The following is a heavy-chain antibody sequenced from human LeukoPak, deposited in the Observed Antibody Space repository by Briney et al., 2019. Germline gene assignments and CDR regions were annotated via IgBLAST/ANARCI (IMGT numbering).Heavy chain of an antibody. J-gene: IGHJ4*02. CDR2: INSDGSST. Sequence: GGSLRLSCAASGFTFSSYWMHWVRQAPGKGLVWVSRINSDGSSTSYADSVKGRFTISRDNAKDTLYLQMNSLRAEDTAVYYCARFGGSSPVNPSAVWGQGTLVTVSS. CDR3: ARFGGSSPVNPSAV. V-gene: IGHV3-74*01. CDR1: GFTFSSYW. D-gene: IGHD3-3*01.